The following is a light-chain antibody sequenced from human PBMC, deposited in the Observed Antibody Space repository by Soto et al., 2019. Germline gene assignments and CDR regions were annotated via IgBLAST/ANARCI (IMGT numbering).Light chain of an antibody. V-gene: IGKV1-5*03. J-gene: IGKJ5*01. Sequence: IQMTQSPSTPSGSVGDRVTITCRASQTISSWLAWYQQKPGKAPKLRIYKASSLQSGVPSRFSGSGSGTDFTLTISSLQPEDFASYYCQQAYSAPITFGQGTRLEI. CDR3: QQAYSAPIT. CDR2: KAS. CDR1: QTISSW.